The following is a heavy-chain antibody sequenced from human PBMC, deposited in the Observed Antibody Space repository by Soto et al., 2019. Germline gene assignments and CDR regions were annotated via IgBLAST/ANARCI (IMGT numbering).Heavy chain of an antibody. CDR3: AKDRRLYYDFWSGYYRDLDY. J-gene: IGHJ4*02. CDR1: GLTFCSCA. D-gene: IGHD3-3*01. Sequence: GGSMRRSSSVSGLTFCSCAMSRFHQAPEKGLECASAISGSGGSTYYADSVKGRFTISRDNSKNTLYLQMNILRAEDTAVYYCAKDRRLYYDFWSGYYRDLDYWGQGTLVTVSS. V-gene: IGHV3-23*01. CDR2: ISGSGGST.